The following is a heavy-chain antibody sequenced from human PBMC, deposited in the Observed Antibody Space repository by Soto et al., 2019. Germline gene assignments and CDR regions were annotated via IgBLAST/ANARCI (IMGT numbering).Heavy chain of an antibody. Sequence: QVQLVQSGPEVKKPGSSVRVSCKTSGGTFRTSAISWVRQAPGQGLEWMGGIMPVFSTPDYAQKLQGRVTITADESTSTAYMELSSLRSEDTAVYYCARDKDRQQLGGNYYYIMDVWGQGTTVTVSS. D-gene: IGHD3-3*02. CDR1: GGTFRTSA. CDR2: IMPVFSTP. CDR3: ARDKDRQQLGGNYYYIMDV. J-gene: IGHJ6*02. V-gene: IGHV1-69*12.